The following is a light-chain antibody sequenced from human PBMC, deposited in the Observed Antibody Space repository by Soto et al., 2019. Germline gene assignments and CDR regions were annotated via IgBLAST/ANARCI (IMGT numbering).Light chain of an antibody. J-gene: IGKJ4*01. CDR3: QQYGSSPPLT. Sequence: EIVLTQSPGTLSLSPGERATLSCRASQSVSSNYLAWYQRKPGQAPRLLIYGASSRATGVPDRFSGSGSGTDFTLTISKLEPEDFALYYCQQYGSSPPLTFGGGTKVEIK. CDR1: QSVSSNY. CDR2: GAS. V-gene: IGKV3-20*01.